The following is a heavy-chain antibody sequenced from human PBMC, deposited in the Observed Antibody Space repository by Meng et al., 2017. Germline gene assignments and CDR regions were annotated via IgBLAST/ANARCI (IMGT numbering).Heavy chain of an antibody. D-gene: IGHD5-18*01. CDR3: ARGGGYSYGFGSIDY. CDR2: INHSGST. V-gene: IGHV4-34*01. CDR1: GGSFSGYY. J-gene: IGHJ4*02. Sequence: QLQLWGAGLLKPSETLSLTCAVYGGSFSGYYWSWIRQPPGKGLEWIGEINHSGSTNYNPSLKSRVTISVDTSKNQFSLKLSSVTAADTAVYYCARGGGYSYGFGSIDYWGQGTLVTVSS.